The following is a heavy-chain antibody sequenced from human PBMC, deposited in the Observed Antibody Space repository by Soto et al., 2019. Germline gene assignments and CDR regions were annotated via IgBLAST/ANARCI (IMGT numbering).Heavy chain of an antibody. D-gene: IGHD3-16*01. CDR2: IGTAGDT. Sequence: GGSLRLSCAASGFTFSSYDMHWVRQAPGKGLEWVSAIGTAGDTYYPGSRKGRINISKENTKNSLYLQMNSLRAGDTAVYYCARVGDDAFDIWGQGTMVTVSS. J-gene: IGHJ3*02. CDR3: ARVGDDAFDI. V-gene: IGHV3-13*01. CDR1: GFTFSSYD.